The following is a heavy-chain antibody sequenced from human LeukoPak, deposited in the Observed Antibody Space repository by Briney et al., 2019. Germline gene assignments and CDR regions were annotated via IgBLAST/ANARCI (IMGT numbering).Heavy chain of an antibody. Sequence: GGSLRLSCAASGFTFSSYAMSWVRQAPGKGLEWASAISGSGGSTYYADSVKGRFTISRDNSKNTLYLQMNSLRAEDTAVYYCANVLGTSGWYRRDAFDIWGQGTMVTVSS. V-gene: IGHV3-23*01. D-gene: IGHD6-19*01. J-gene: IGHJ3*02. CDR3: ANVLGTSGWYRRDAFDI. CDR2: ISGSGGST. CDR1: GFTFSSYA.